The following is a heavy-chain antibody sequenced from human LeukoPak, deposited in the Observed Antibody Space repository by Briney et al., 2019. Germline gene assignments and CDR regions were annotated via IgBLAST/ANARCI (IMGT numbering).Heavy chain of an antibody. CDR3: AREAPRRGWFDP. CDR1: GGSISSGGYY. J-gene: IGHJ5*02. D-gene: IGHD3-10*01. Sequence: SQTLSLTCTVSGGSISSGGYYWSWIRQPPGKGLEWIGYIYHSGSTYYNPSLKSRVTISVDRSKNQFSLKLSSVTAADTAVYYCAREAPRRGWFDPWGQGTLVTVSS. CDR2: IYHSGST. V-gene: IGHV4-30-2*01.